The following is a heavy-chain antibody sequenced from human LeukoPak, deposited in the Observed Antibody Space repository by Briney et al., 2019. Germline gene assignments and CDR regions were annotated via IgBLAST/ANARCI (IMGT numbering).Heavy chain of an antibody. CDR2: IYYSGST. Sequence: PSETLSLTCTVSGGSISSYYWSWIRQPPGKGLEWIGYIYYSGSTNYNPSLKSRVTISVDTSKNQFSLKLSSVTAADTAVYYCAGHSSSWANWFDPWGQGTLVTVSS. J-gene: IGHJ5*02. V-gene: IGHV4-59*01. D-gene: IGHD6-13*01. CDR1: GGSISSYY. CDR3: AGHSSSWANWFDP.